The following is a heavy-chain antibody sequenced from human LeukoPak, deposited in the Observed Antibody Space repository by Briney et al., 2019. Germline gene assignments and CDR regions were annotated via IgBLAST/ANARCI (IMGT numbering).Heavy chain of an antibody. J-gene: IGHJ6*02. CDR1: GFTFSSYS. CDR3: ARDPYYLNYYHSSGYYLYGMDV. CDR2: ISSSSSYI. D-gene: IGHD3-22*01. V-gene: IGHV3-21*01. Sequence: PGGSLRLSCAASGFTFSSYSMNWVRQAPGKGLEWVSSISSSSSYIYYADSVKGRFTISRDNAKNSLYLQMNSLRAEDTAVYYCARDPYYLNYYHSSGYYLYGMDVWGQGTTVTVSS.